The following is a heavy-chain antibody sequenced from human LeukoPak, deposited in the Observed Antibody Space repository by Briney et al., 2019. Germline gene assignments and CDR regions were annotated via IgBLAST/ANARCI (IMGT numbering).Heavy chain of an antibody. D-gene: IGHD2-2*01. CDR1: GGSISSYY. Sequence: SETLSLTCTVSGGSISSYYWSWIRQPAGKGLDWIGRIYTSGSTNYNPSLKSRVTMSVDTSKNQFSLKLSSVTAADTAVYYCARDMNVVVPAAIGDWFDPWGQGTLVTVSS. CDR2: IYTSGST. V-gene: IGHV4-4*07. CDR3: ARDMNVVVPAAIGDWFDP. J-gene: IGHJ5*02.